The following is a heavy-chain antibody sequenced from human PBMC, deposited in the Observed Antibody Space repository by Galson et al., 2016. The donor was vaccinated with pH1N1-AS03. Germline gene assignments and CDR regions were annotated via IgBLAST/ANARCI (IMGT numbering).Heavy chain of an antibody. CDR3: AREGGRSSSSIDWFDL. Sequence: SLRLSCAASGFTFSSYAMYWVRQAPGKGLKYVSAISGNGVSTYYANSVKGKFTISRDNSKNTLYLQMGSLRPEDTAVYYCAREGGRSSSSIDWFDLWGQGTLVTVSS. V-gene: IGHV3-64*01. D-gene: IGHD6-6*01. CDR1: GFTFSSYA. J-gene: IGHJ5*02. CDR2: ISGNGVST.